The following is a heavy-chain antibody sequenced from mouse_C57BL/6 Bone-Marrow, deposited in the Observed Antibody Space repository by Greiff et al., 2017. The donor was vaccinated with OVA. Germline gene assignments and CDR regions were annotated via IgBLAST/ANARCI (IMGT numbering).Heavy chain of an antibody. J-gene: IGHJ3*01. CDR2: ISSGGSYT. Sequence: EVKLVESGGDLVKPGGSLKLSCAASGFTFSSYGMSWVRQTPDKRLEWVATISSGGSYTSSSDGVKGRFTISRDNAKNTLYLQMSSLKSEDTAMYYCARNYGSAWFAYWGQGTLVTVSA. V-gene: IGHV5-6*01. CDR3: ARNYGSAWFAY. D-gene: IGHD1-1*01. CDR1: GFTFSSYG.